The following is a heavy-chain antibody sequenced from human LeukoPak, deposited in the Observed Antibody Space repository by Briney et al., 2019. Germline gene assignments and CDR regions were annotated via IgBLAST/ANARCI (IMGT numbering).Heavy chain of an antibody. Sequence: SETLSLTCAVYGGSFSGYYWSWIRQPPGKGLEWIGEINHSGSTNYNPSLKSRVTISVDTSKNQFSLKLSSVTAADTAVYYCARGQVTIFGVVIPFDYWGQGTLVTVSS. V-gene: IGHV4-34*01. CDR1: GGSFSGYY. D-gene: IGHD3-3*01. J-gene: IGHJ4*02. CDR3: ARGQVTIFGVVIPFDY. CDR2: INHSGST.